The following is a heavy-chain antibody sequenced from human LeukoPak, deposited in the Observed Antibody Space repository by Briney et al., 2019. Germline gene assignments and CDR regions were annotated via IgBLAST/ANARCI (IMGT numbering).Heavy chain of an antibody. V-gene: IGHV3-23*01. J-gene: IGHJ1*01. CDR3: AKVPDYYDSSGYPEYFQH. D-gene: IGHD3-22*01. Sequence: QSGGSLRLSCAASGFTVSSNYMSWVRQAPGKGLEWVSAISGSGGSTYYADSVKGRFTISRDNSKNTLYLQMNSLRAEDTAVYYCAKVPDYYDSSGYPEYFQHWGQGTLVTVSS. CDR1: GFTVSSNY. CDR2: ISGSGGST.